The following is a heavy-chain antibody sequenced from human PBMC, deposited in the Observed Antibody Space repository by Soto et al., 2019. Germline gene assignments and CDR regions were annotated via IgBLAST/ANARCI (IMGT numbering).Heavy chain of an antibody. CDR1: GFTFSSYW. CDR2: INSDGSST. J-gene: IGHJ6*02. V-gene: IGHV3-74*01. D-gene: IGHD4-17*01. CDR3: ARDFFYGDSIPSYYYYYGMDV. Sequence: EGQLVESGGGLVQPGGSLRLSCAASGFTFSSYWMHWVRQAPGKGLVWVSRINSDGSSTSYADSVKGRFTISRDNAKNTLYLQMNSLRAEDTAVYYCARDFFYGDSIPSYYYYYGMDVWGQGTTVTVSS.